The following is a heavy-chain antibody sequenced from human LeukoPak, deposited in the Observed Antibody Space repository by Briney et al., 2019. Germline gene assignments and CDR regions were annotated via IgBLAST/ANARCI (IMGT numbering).Heavy chain of an antibody. V-gene: IGHV1-46*01. CDR2: INPSGDPT. CDR3: ARSSGYYSSLFYMHV. CDR1: GYTFTSYY. J-gene: IGHJ6*03. D-gene: IGHD3-22*01. Sequence: GASVKVSCKASGYTFTSYYMHWVRQAPGQGLEWVGLINPSGDPTTYAQKFQGRVTMTSDMSTSTVYMELSSLRSEDTAVYYCARSSGYYSSLFYMHVWGKGTTVTVSS.